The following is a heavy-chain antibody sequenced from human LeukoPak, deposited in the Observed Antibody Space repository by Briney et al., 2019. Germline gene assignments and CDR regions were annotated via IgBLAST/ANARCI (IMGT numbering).Heavy chain of an antibody. Sequence: ASVKVSCKASGYTFTSYYMHWVRQAPGQGLEWMGLINPSGGTTRYAQKFQGRVTMTRDLTTSTDYMELSSLRSDDTAVYFCARDNSVGDYAWWFDPWGQGTLVTVSS. J-gene: IGHJ5*02. CDR2: INPSGGTT. CDR1: GYTFTSYY. CDR3: ARDNSVGDYAWWFDP. V-gene: IGHV1-46*01. D-gene: IGHD1-26*01.